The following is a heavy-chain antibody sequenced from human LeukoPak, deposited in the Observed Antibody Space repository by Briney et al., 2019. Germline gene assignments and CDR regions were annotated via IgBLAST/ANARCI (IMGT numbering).Heavy chain of an antibody. D-gene: IGHD4-17*01. J-gene: IGHJ3*01. V-gene: IGHV4-59*11. CDR2: ISYIGST. Sequence: PSETLSLTCTVSGGSFSSHYWSWIRQPPGKGLEWIGYISYIGSTNYNPSLKSRVTISVDTSKKQFSLKLSSVTAADTAVYYCARDPTTVTKGLDVWGQGTMVTVSS. CDR1: GGSFSSHY. CDR3: ARDPTTVTKGLDV.